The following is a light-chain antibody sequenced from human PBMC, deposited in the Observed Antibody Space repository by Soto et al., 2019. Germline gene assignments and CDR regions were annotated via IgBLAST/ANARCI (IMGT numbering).Light chain of an antibody. CDR1: QSVRSN. V-gene: IGKV3-15*01. CDR2: GAS. Sequence: EIVMTQSPATLSVSPGERATLSCRASQSVRSNLAWYQQKPGQAPRLLIYGASTRETGIPARFSGSGAGTEFTRTISSLQSEDFEVYYCQQYNNWTRTFGQGTQVDIK. CDR3: QQYNNWTRT. J-gene: IGKJ1*01.